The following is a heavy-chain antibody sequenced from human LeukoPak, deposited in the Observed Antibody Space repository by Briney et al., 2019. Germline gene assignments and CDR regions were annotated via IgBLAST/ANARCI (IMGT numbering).Heavy chain of an antibody. CDR3: ARTLHPSGYDCHI. CDR2: IIPIFGTA. CDR1: GGTFSSYA. D-gene: IGHD5-12*01. V-gene: IGHV1-69*06. J-gene: IGHJ3*02. Sequence: VASVKVSCKASGGTFSSYAISWVRQAPGQGLEWMGGIIPIFGTANYAQKFQGRVTITADKSTSTAYMELSSLRSEDTAVYYCARTLHPSGYDCHIWGQGTMVTVSS.